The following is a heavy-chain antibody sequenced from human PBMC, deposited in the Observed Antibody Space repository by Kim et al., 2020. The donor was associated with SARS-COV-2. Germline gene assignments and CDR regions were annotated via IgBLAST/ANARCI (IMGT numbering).Heavy chain of an antibody. V-gene: IGHV3-23*01. Sequence: GGSLRLSCAASGFTFSTYAVSWVRQAPGKGLEWVSGISASGYNTYYADSVKGRFTISRDNSKNTLYLQMNSLRAEDTAVYYCGKGFANSGWDPIDYWGQGTLVIVSS. CDR3: GKGFANSGWDPIDY. CDR2: ISASGYNT. D-gene: IGHD6-19*01. CDR1: GFTFSTYA. J-gene: IGHJ4*02.